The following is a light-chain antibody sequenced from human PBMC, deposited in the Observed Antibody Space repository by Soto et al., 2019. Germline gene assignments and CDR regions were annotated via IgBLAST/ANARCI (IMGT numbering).Light chain of an antibody. CDR1: QSVSNNY. V-gene: IGKV3-11*01. CDR3: HQRQIWPQT. Sequence: DMAFTQSPGTLSLSPGDRATLSCRASQSVSNNYLAWYQQKPGQAPRLLIYGASIRAAGIPARFSASGTGTDFTLTISDVQPEDFAVYYCHQRQIWPQTFGQGTKVDI. CDR2: GAS. J-gene: IGKJ1*01.